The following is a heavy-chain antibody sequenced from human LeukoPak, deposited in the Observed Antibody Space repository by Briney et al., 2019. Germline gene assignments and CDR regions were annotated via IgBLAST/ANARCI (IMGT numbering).Heavy chain of an antibody. D-gene: IGHD3-22*01. CDR3: ARGRGYDSGTYNYAFSDY. J-gene: IGHJ4*02. Sequence: PGGSLRLSCAASGFTFSSYWMHWVRQAPGKGLVWVSRINSDGSSTNYADSVKGRFTISRDNAKNTLYLQMNSLRAEDTAVYYCARGRGYDSGTYNYAFSDYWGQGTLVTVSS. CDR2: INSDGSST. V-gene: IGHV3-74*01. CDR1: GFTFSSYW.